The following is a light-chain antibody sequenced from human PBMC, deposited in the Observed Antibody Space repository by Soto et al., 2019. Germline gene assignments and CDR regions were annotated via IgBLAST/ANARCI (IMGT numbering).Light chain of an antibody. J-gene: IGKJ4*01. CDR2: AAS. Sequence: DIQMTQSPSSLSASVGDRVTIACRASQNISTYLNWYQQNPGKAPKLLIYAASNLHSGVPSRFSGSGSGTDFTLNISSLQPEDFATYYCQQAYSKNTFGGGTKVEIK. CDR3: QQAYSKNT. V-gene: IGKV1-39*01. CDR1: QNISTY.